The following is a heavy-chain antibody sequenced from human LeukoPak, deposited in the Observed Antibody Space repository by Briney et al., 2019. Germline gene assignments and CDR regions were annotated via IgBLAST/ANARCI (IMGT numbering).Heavy chain of an antibody. Sequence: AASVKVSCKASGYTFTSYGISWVRQAPGQGLEWMGWISAYNGNTNYAQKLQGRVTMTTDTSTSTAYMELRSLRSDDTAVYYCARVARSLSGRSVACPDYWGQGTLVTVSS. CDR3: ARVARSLSGRSVACPDY. D-gene: IGHD3-10*01. CDR2: ISAYNGNT. V-gene: IGHV1-18*01. CDR1: GYTFTSYG. J-gene: IGHJ4*02.